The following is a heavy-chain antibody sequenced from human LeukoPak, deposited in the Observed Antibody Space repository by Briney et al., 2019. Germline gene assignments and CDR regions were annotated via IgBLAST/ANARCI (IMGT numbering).Heavy chain of an antibody. D-gene: IGHD3-22*01. CDR2: IGYDGSNK. V-gene: IGHV3-30*18. J-gene: IGHJ4*02. Sequence: GGSLRLSCAASGLSFSSYGMHWVRQAPGKGLEWVAVIGYDGSNKYYADSVKGRFTISRDNSKNTLYLQMNSLRTEDTAVYFCAKEIYYDSSAFFDYWGQGTLVTVSS. CDR1: GLSFSSYG. CDR3: AKEIYYDSSAFFDY.